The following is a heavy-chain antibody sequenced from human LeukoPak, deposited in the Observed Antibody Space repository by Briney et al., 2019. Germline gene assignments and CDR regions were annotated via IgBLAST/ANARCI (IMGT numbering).Heavy chain of an antibody. CDR2: INWSGGRT. CDR1: GFTFDDYD. D-gene: IGHD5-18*01. V-gene: IGHV3-20*04. CDR3: ARDRGHSYGYPVDAFDV. Sequence: GGSLRLSCAAFGFTFDDYDINWVGQVPGKGLEWVSGINWSGGRTAYADSVKGRFTISRDNAKNSLYLQMNSLTAEDTALYYCARDRGHSYGYPVDAFDVWGQGTMVTVSS. J-gene: IGHJ3*01.